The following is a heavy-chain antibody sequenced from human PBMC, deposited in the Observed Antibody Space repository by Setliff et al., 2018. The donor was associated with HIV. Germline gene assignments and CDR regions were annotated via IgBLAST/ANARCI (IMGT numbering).Heavy chain of an antibody. D-gene: IGHD3-9*01. CDR1: GGSISSSSYY. CDR3: ARTDWARTSYYYYYGMNV. CDR2: VWDNGTT. V-gene: IGHV4-61*05. Sequence: PSETLSLTCTVSGGSISSSSYYWGWVRQPPGKGLEWIGYVWDNGTTKYNPSLKSRVTISVDTSKNQFSLKLSSVTAADTAVYYCARTDWARTSYYYYYGMNVWGQGTTVTVSS. J-gene: IGHJ6*02.